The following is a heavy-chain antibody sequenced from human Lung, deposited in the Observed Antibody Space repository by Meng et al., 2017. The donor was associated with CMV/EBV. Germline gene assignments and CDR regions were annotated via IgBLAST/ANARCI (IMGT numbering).Heavy chain of an antibody. CDR2: ISVNSGKT. Sequence: SVXVSCKASGYTFTSYGISWVRQAPGQGLEWMGWISVNSGKTTYAQKVQGRINMTTDTSTSTACMELRSLRSDDTAVYYCVRGGWSPGYWGQGTLVTVSS. J-gene: IGHJ4*02. D-gene: IGHD6-19*01. CDR1: GYTFTSYG. V-gene: IGHV1-18*01. CDR3: VRGGWSPGY.